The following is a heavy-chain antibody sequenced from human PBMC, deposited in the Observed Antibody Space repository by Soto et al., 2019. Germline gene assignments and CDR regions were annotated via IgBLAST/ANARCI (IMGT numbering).Heavy chain of an antibody. Sequence: SLRLSCAASAFTFSSYGMHGVRQAPGKGLEWVALIWFDGSDKYYTESVKGRFTISRDNSKSTLYLQMNSLRAEDTAVYYCARLYCSASSCYSVGAFDIRGQGTMVTVSS. CDR1: AFTFSSYG. CDR3: ARLYCSASSCYSVGAFDI. CDR2: IWFDGSDK. V-gene: IGHV3-33*01. D-gene: IGHD2-15*01. J-gene: IGHJ3*02.